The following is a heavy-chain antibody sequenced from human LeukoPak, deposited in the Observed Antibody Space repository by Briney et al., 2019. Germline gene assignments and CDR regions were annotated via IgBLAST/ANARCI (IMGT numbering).Heavy chain of an antibody. V-gene: IGHV4-4*07. CDR2: IYTSGST. D-gene: IGHD3-10*01. Sequence: SETLSLTCTVSGGSISTYYWSWIRQPPGKGLEWIGRIYTSGSTNYNPSLKSRVTMSVDTSKNQFSLKLSSVTAADTAVYYCARRVGRWFGERAYYYNYMDVWGKGTTVTISS. J-gene: IGHJ6*03. CDR3: ARRVGRWFGERAYYYNYMDV. CDR1: GGSISTYY.